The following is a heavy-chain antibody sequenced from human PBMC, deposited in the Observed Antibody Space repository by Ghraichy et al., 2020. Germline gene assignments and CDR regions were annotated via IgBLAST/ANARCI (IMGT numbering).Heavy chain of an antibody. V-gene: IGHV1-69*13. D-gene: IGHD3-22*01. CDR1: GGTFSSYA. Sequence: SLKVSCKASGGTFSSYAISWVRQAPGQGLEWMGGIIPIFGTANYAQKFQGRVTITADESTSTAYMELSSLRSEDTAVYYCARRLPVYDSSGYQNAFDIWGQGTMVTVSS. CDR2: IIPIFGTA. CDR3: ARRLPVYDSSGYQNAFDI. J-gene: IGHJ3*02.